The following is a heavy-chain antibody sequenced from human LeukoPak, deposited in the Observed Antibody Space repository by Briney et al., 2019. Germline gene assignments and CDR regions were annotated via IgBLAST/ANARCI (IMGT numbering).Heavy chain of an antibody. CDR2: IYHSGST. CDR3: ARSPPGIAAAGTLGSFDP. V-gene: IGHV4-38-2*01. CDR1: GYSISSGYY. J-gene: IGHJ5*02. D-gene: IGHD6-13*01. Sequence: SETLSLTCAVSGYSISSGYYWGWIRQPPGKGPEWIGSIYHSGSTYYNPSLKSRVAISVDTSKNQFSLKLSSVTAADTAVYYCARSPPGIAAAGTLGSFDPWGQGTLVTVSS.